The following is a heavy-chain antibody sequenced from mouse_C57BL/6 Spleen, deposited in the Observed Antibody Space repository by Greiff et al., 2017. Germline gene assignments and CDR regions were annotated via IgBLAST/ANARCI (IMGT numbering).Heavy chain of an antibody. J-gene: IGHJ2*01. CDR2: ISDGGSYT. CDR3: ASDRDVHLDLDYLDY. V-gene: IGHV5-4*03. D-gene: IGHD2-10*02. CDR1: GFTFSSYA. Sequence: EVMLVESGGGLVKPGGSLKLSCAASGFTFSSYAMSWVRQTPEKRLEWVATISDGGSYTYSPDNVKGRFTISRDNAKNNLYLQMSHLNSEDTARYSCASDRDVHLDLDYLDYWGQGTTLTVSS.